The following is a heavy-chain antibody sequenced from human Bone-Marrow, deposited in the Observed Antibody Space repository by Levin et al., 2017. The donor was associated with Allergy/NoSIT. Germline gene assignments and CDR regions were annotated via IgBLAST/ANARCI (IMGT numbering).Heavy chain of an antibody. Sequence: GSLRLSCTVSGGSVSSGSYYWSWIRQPPGKGLEWIAYIYHSGSTKYNPSLKIRVTISLDTSRNQFSLRLTSLTAADTAVYYCARGSYFGGLSFDCWGKGTLVTVSS. CDR2: IYHSGST. V-gene: IGHV4-61*01. D-gene: IGHD4-23*01. CDR3: ARGSYFGGLSFDC. J-gene: IGHJ4*02. CDR1: GGSVSSGSYY.